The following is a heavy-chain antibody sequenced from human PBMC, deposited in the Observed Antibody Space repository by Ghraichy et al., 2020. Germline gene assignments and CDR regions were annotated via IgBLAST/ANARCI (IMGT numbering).Heavy chain of an antibody. Sequence: ASVKVSCKASGYTFTSYGISWVRQAPGQGLEWMGWISAYNGNTNYAQKLQGRVTMTTDTSTSTAYMELRSLRSDDTAVYYCAREYYYDSSGYPVGGSYYYYGMDVWGQGTTVTVSS. CDR3: AREYYYDSSGYPVGGSYYYYGMDV. D-gene: IGHD3-22*01. V-gene: IGHV1-18*01. CDR1: GYTFTSYG. J-gene: IGHJ6*02. CDR2: ISAYNGNT.